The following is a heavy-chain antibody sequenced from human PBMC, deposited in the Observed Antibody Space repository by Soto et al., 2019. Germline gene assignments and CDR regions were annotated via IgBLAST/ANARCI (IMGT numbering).Heavy chain of an antibody. CDR2: IYYSGST. D-gene: IGHD6-13*01. CDR1: GGSISSGGYY. J-gene: IGHJ3*02. V-gene: IGHV4-31*03. CDR3: ARDGAPYSISWRHAFDI. Sequence: QVQLQESGPGLVKPSQTLSLTCTVSGGSISSGGYYWSWIRQHPGKGLEWIGYIYYSGSTYYNPSLKSRVTISVDTSKNQFSLKLSSVTAADTAVYYCARDGAPYSISWRHAFDIWGQGTMVTVSS.